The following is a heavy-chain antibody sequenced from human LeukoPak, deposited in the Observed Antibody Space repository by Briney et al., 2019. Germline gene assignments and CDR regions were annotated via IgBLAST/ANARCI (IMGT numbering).Heavy chain of an antibody. Sequence: SETLSLTCAVYGGSFSGYYWSWIRQPPGKGLEWIGEINHSGSTNYNPSLKSRVTISVDTSKNQFSLKLSSVTAADTAVYYCARSYGWNYDLAGYWGQGTLVTVSS. V-gene: IGHV4-34*01. CDR2: INHSGST. D-gene: IGHD1-7*01. J-gene: IGHJ4*02. CDR1: GGSFSGYY. CDR3: ARSYGWNYDLAGY.